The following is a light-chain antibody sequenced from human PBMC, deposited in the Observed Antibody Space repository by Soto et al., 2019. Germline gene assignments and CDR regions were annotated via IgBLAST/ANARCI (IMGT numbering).Light chain of an antibody. Sequence: DIQMTQSPSSLSASVGDRVTITCRASQGISNHLAWYQQKPGKVPKLLIYAASTLQSGVRSRFSGSRSGTDFTLTISGLQPEDVATYYCQTYNSAPRTFGPGTKVDIK. J-gene: IGKJ3*01. CDR3: QTYNSAPRT. V-gene: IGKV1-27*01. CDR1: QGISNH. CDR2: AAS.